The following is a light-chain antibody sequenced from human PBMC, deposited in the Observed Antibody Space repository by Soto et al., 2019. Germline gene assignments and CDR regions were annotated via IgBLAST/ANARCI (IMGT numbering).Light chain of an antibody. CDR1: SSDVGGYNY. CDR3: SSYAVTNIFV. CDR2: EVT. V-gene: IGLV2-8*01. Sequence: QSALTPPPSASGSPGQSVTISCTGTSSDVGGYNYVSWYQQHPGKAPKVIIYEVTKRPPGVPDRFSGSKSGSTASLTVSGLQAEDEADYYCSSYAVTNIFVFGTGTKVTVL. J-gene: IGLJ1*01.